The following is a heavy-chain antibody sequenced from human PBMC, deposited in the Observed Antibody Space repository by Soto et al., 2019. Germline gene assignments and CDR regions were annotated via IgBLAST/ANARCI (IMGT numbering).Heavy chain of an antibody. CDR1: GFSLDEYG. CDR3: ARDHRWGYEYGDYGDS. CDR2: MHRNGNST. J-gene: IGHJ5*01. D-gene: IGHD4-17*01. V-gene: IGHV3-20*04. Sequence: EVQLVESGGAVVRPGGSLRLACAVSGFSLDEYGMSWVRQAPGKGLEWVSGMHRNGNSTGYADSVKGRFTISRDDAKNSLYLQMKRLRAEDTAFYYCARDHRWGYEYGDYGDSWGHGTLVTVSS.